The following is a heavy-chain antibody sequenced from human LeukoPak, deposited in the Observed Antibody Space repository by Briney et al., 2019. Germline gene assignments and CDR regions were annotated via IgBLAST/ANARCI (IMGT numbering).Heavy chain of an antibody. V-gene: IGHV1-69*13. D-gene: IGHD1-14*01. CDR3: ARETEKGYFDY. CDR1: GGAFSSYA. Sequence: ASVKVSCKASGGAFSSYAISWVRQAPGQGLEWMGGIIPIFGTANYAQKFQGRVTITADESTSTAYMELSSLRSEDTAVYYCARETEKGYFDYWGQGTLVTVSS. CDR2: IIPIFGTA. J-gene: IGHJ4*02.